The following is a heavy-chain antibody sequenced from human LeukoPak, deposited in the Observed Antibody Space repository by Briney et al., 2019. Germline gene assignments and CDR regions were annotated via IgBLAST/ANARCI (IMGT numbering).Heavy chain of an antibody. CDR1: GFTFSTYW. J-gene: IGHJ4*02. D-gene: IGHD3-3*02. CDR3: AKNIFGVRYFDY. CDR2: ISDSGGST. Sequence: GGSLRLSCAASGFTFSTYWMAWVRQAPGKGLEWVSGISDSGGSTFYADSVKGRFTISRGNSKNTLYLQMNSLRAEDTAVYYCAKNIFGVRYFDYWGQGTLVTVSS. V-gene: IGHV3-23*01.